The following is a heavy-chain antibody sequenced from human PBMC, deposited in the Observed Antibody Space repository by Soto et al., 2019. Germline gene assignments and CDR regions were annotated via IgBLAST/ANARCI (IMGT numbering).Heavy chain of an antibody. CDR1: GFTFSSYG. V-gene: IGHV3-30*18. J-gene: IGHJ5*02. D-gene: IGHD6-13*01. CDR3: AKAKYSSSWYVVYNWFDP. CDR2: ISYDGSNK. Sequence: GGSLRLSCAASGFTFSSYGMHWVRQAPGKGLEWVAVISYDGSNKYYADSVKGRFTISRDNSKNTLYLQMNSLRAEDTAVYYCAKAKYSSSWYVVYNWFDPWGQGTLVTVSS.